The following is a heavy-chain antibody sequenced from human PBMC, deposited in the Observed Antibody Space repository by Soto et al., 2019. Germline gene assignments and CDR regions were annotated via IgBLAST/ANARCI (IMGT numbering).Heavy chain of an antibody. J-gene: IGHJ6*02. CDR3: ARDPITPYGMDV. CDR2: INPNSGGT. V-gene: IGHV1-2*04. D-gene: IGHD3-10*01. Sequence: ASVKVSCKASGYTFTSYGISWVRQAPGQGLEWMGWINPNSGGTNYAQKFQGWVTMTRDTSISTAHMELSRLRPDDTAVYYCARDPITPYGMDVWGQGTTVTVSS. CDR1: GYTFTSYG.